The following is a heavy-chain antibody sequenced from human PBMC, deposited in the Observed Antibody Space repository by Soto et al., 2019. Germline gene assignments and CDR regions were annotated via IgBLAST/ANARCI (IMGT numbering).Heavy chain of an antibody. Sequence: GGSLRLSCAASGFTFSDYYMSWIRQAPGKGLEWVSYISSSGSTIYYADSVKGRFAISRDNAKSSLYLQMNSLRAEDTAVYYCARDGSGSYYNPPFDYWGQGTLVTVSS. J-gene: IGHJ4*02. CDR1: GFTFSDYY. V-gene: IGHV3-11*01. CDR2: ISSSGSTI. D-gene: IGHD3-10*01. CDR3: ARDGSGSYYNPPFDY.